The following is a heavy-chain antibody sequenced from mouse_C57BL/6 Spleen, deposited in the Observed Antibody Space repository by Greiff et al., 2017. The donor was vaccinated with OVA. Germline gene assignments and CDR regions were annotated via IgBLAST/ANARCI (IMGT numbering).Heavy chain of an antibody. D-gene: IGHD2-1*01. J-gene: IGHJ4*01. Sequence: QVQLQQPGAELVRPGSSVKLSCKASGYTFTSYWMHWVKQRPIQGLEWIGNIDPSDSETHYNQKFKDKATLTVDKSSSTAYMQLSSLTSEDSAVYYCARSNYGNYDLYYAMDYWGQGTSVTVSS. CDR3: ARSNYGNYDLYYAMDY. V-gene: IGHV1-52*01. CDR1: GYTFTSYW. CDR2: IDPSDSET.